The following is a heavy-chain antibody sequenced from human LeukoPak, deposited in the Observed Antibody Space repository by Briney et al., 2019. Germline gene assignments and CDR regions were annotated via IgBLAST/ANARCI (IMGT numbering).Heavy chain of an antibody. CDR2: IIPILGIA. J-gene: IGHJ4*02. D-gene: IGHD1-26*01. Sequence: SVKVSCKASGGTFSSYTISWARQAPGQGLEWMGRIIPILGIANYAQKFQGRVTITTDESTSTAYMELSSLRSEDTAVYYCARDSGSYAFDYWGQGTLVTVSS. CDR1: GGTFSSYT. V-gene: IGHV1-69*16. CDR3: ARDSGSYAFDY.